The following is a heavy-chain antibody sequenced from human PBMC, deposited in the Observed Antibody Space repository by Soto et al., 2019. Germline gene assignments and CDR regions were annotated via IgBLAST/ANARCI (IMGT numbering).Heavy chain of an antibody. Sequence: PGWSLRLSCASSVFTFIDHYMSWIRQAPGKGLEWIPYINPSGTNTDYADSVKGRFTISRDNAENSLYLQMNSLRAEDTALYYCARGHHSMDVWGQGATVTVSS. J-gene: IGHJ6*02. V-gene: IGHV3-11*06. CDR1: VFTFIDHY. CDR2: INPSGTNT. CDR3: ARGHHSMDV.